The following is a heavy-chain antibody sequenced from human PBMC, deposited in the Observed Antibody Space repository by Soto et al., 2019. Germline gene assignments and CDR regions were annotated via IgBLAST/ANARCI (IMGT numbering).Heavy chain of an antibody. Sequence: QVRLEESGPGLVKPSETLSLICSVSGGSVNNANYFWNWIRHHPENGLEWIGYIYYSGSTRYNPSFKTRATLSIDTSKNQCSLRLNSVPVADTAVYFCARDADYGGSRGGMDVWGRGTTVTVSS. D-gene: IGHD4-17*01. CDR2: IYYSGST. CDR3: ARDADYGGSRGGMDV. V-gene: IGHV4-31*03. J-gene: IGHJ6*02. CDR1: GGSVNNANYF.